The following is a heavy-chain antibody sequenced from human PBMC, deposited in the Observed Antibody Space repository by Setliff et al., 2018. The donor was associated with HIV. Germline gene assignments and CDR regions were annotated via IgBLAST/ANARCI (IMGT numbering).Heavy chain of an antibody. Sequence: GGSLRLSCAASGFTFSGYAVSWVRQAPGKGLEWVSGISASGTTTEYADSVKGRLTISRDNSKNTLYLQMNSLRTDDTAIYYCAKVPSNWNYDPFDYWGQGALVTVSS. CDR1: GFTFSGYA. J-gene: IGHJ4*02. CDR3: AKVPSNWNYDPFDY. CDR2: ISASGTTT. V-gene: IGHV3-23*01. D-gene: IGHD1-7*01.